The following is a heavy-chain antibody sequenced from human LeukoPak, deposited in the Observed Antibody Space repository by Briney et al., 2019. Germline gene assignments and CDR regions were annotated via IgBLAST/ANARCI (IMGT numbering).Heavy chain of an antibody. CDR2: ISYDGSNK. J-gene: IGHJ4*02. CDR3: ARSTMVRGVIFDY. D-gene: IGHD3-10*01. CDR1: GFTFSSYA. V-gene: IGHV3-30*04. Sequence: QAGGSLRLSCAASGFTFSSYAMHWVSQAPGKGLEWVAVISYDGSNKYYADSVKGRFTISRDSSKNTLYLQMNSLRAEDTAVYYCARSTMVRGVIFDYWGQGTLVTVSS.